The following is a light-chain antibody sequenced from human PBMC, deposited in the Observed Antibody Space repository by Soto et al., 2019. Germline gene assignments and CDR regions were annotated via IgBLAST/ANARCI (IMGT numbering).Light chain of an antibody. J-gene: IGKJ3*01. CDR2: DTS. CDR3: QQYGSSQFT. Sequence: EIVLTQSPATLSLSPGERATLSCRASQTVSSSLAWYQQKPGQAPRLLIFDTSRRATGVPDRFSGSGSGTDFTLTISRLEPDDFAVYYCQQYGSSQFTFGPGTKVNIK. CDR1: QTVSSS. V-gene: IGKV3-20*01.